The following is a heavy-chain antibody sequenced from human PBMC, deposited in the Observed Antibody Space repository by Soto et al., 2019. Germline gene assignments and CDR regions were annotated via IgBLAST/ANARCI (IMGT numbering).Heavy chain of an antibody. J-gene: IGHJ5*02. V-gene: IGHV3-33*06. CDR1: GFTFSSYG. D-gene: IGHD6-13*01. CDR3: AKRQQLRRGFDP. Sequence: GGSLRLSCAASGFTFSSYGMHWVRQAPGKGLEWVAVIWYDGSNKYYADSVKGRFTISRDNSKNTLYLQMNSLRAEDTAVYYCAKRQQLRRGFDPWGQGTLVTVSS. CDR2: IWYDGSNK.